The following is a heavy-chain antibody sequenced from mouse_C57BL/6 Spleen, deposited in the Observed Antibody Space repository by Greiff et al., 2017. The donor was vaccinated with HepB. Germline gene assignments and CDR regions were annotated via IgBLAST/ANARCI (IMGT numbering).Heavy chain of an antibody. J-gene: IGHJ2*01. CDR2: IYPGDGDT. CDR3: ARRGQLRHYFDY. Sequence: QVQLKQSGAELVKPGASVKISCKASGYAFSSYWMNWVKQRPGKGLEWIGQIYPGDGDTNYNGKFKGKATLTADKSSSTAYMQLSSLTSEDSAVYFCARRGQLRHYFDYWGQGTTLTVSS. V-gene: IGHV1-80*01. CDR1: GYAFSSYW. D-gene: IGHD3-2*02.